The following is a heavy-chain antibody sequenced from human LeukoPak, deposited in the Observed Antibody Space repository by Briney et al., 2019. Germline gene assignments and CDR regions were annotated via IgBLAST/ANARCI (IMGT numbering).Heavy chain of an antibody. CDR2: IRSKTDGGTT. Sequence: GGSLRLSCVASGLTFSNAWMTWVRQAPGKGLEWVGLIRSKTDGGTTDYAAPLKDRFTILRDDSKSTLFLQMNSLRAEDTAVYYCAKDGSYYDFWSGYPSNYMDVWGKGTTVTVSS. V-gene: IGHV3-15*01. CDR3: AKDGSYYDFWSGYPSNYMDV. CDR1: GLTFSNAW. J-gene: IGHJ6*03. D-gene: IGHD3-3*01.